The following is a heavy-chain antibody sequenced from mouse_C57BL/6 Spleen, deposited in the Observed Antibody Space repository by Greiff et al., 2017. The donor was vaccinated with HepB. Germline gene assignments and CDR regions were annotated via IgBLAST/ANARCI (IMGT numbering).Heavy chain of an antibody. Sequence: QVQLQQPGAELVRPGSSVKLSCKASGYTFTSYWMHWVKQRPIQGLEWIGNIDPSDSETHYNQKFKDKATLTVDKSSSTAYMQLSSLTSEDSAVYYCARSATTVVASDYFDYWGQGTTLTVSS. CDR1: GYTFTSYW. V-gene: IGHV1-52*01. CDR2: IDPSDSET. D-gene: IGHD1-1*01. CDR3: ARSATTVVASDYFDY. J-gene: IGHJ2*01.